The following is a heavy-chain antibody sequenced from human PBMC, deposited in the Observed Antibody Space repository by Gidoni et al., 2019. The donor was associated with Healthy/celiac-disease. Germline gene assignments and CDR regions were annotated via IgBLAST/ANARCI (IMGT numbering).Heavy chain of an antibody. CDR1: GGSISSSSYY. V-gene: IGHV4-39*01. Sequence: QLQLQESGPGLVKPSETLSLTCTVSGGSISSSSYYWGWLRQPPGKGLEWIGSIYYSGSTYYNPSLKSRVTISVDTSKNQFSLKLSSVTAADTAVYYCARLLSSGWYYWGQGTLVTVSS. CDR2: IYYSGST. J-gene: IGHJ4*02. CDR3: ARLLSSGWYY. D-gene: IGHD6-19*01.